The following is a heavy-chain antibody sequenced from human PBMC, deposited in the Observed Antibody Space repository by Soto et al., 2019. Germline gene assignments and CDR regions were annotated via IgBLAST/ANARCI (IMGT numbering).Heavy chain of an antibody. CDR1: GFTFTSSA. CDR3: AAPNDYGDYVDAFDI. CDR2: IVVGSGNT. D-gene: IGHD4-17*01. V-gene: IGHV1-58*02. Sequence: SVKVSCKASGFTFTSSAMQWVRQARGQRLEWIGWIVVGSGNTNYAQKFQERVTITRHMSTSTAYMELSSLRSEDTAVYYCAAPNDYGDYVDAFDIWGQGTMVTVSS. J-gene: IGHJ3*02.